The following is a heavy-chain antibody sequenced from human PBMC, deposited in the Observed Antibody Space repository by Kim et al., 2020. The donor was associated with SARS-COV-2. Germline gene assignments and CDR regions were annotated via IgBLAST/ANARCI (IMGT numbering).Heavy chain of an antibody. CDR1: GFTFSSYA. CDR3: AKAPITFGGVIVKEGYYFDY. Sequence: GGSLRLSCAASGFTFSSYAMSWVRQAPGKGLEWVSAISGSGGSTYYADSVKGRFTISRDNSKNTLYLQMNSLRAEDTAVYYCAKAPITFGGVIVKEGYYFDYWGQGTLVTVSS. CDR2: ISGSGGST. J-gene: IGHJ4*02. D-gene: IGHD3-16*02. V-gene: IGHV3-23*01.